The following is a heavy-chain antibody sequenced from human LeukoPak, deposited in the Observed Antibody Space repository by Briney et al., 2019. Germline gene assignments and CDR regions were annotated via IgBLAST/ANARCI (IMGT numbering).Heavy chain of an antibody. Sequence: GGSLRLPCAASGFTFSSYAMSWVRQAPGKGLEWVSAISGSGGSTYYADSVKGRFTISRDNSKNTLYLQMNSLRAEDTAVYYCAKEGVSGWYNNWFDPWGQGTLVTVSS. D-gene: IGHD6-19*01. CDR1: GFTFSSYA. J-gene: IGHJ5*02. V-gene: IGHV3-23*01. CDR3: AKEGVSGWYNNWFDP. CDR2: ISGSGGST.